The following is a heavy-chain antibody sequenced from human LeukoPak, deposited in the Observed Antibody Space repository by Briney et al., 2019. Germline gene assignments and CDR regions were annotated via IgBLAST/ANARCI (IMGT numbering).Heavy chain of an antibody. V-gene: IGHV3-30-3*01. CDR1: GFNFSSYA. D-gene: IGHD6-13*01. Sequence: TGGPLRPSCADSGFNFSSYAMHRVRPAPGKEQEWVAGISYDGSNKYYADSVKGRFTISRDNSKNTLYLQMNSLRAEGTAVYYCASLNIAAAGRSDDYWGRGTLVTVSS. CDR3: ASLNIAAAGRSDDY. CDR2: ISYDGSNK. J-gene: IGHJ4*02.